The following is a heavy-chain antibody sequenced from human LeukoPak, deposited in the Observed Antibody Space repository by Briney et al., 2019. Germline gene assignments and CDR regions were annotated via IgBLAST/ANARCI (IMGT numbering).Heavy chain of an antibody. CDR1: GYTFTGYY. J-gene: IGHJ3*01. D-gene: IGHD2-15*01. Sequence: PGASVKVSCKASGYTFTGYYMHWVRQAPGQGLEWMGWINPNSGGTNYAQKFQGRVTMTRDTSTSTAYMELRSLTYDDTAVYYCARAGYCGDGGCRGGSAFDVWGQGTMVTVSS. CDR2: INPNSGGT. CDR3: ARAGYCGDGGCRGGSAFDV. V-gene: IGHV1-2*02.